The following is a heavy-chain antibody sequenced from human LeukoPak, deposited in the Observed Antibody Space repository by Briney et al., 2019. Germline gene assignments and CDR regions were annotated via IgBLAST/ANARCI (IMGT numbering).Heavy chain of an antibody. V-gene: IGHV4-34*12. D-gene: IGHD6-13*01. Sequence: PSETLSLTCAVYGGSFSGYSWSWIRQPPGKGLEWVGEMIHSGSTNYNPSLKSRVTISVDTSKNQFSLKVSSVTAADTAVYYCARSMVLIAAAGKGFDYWGQGTVVTVSS. CDR3: ARSMVLIAAAGKGFDY. CDR1: GGSFSGYS. J-gene: IGHJ4*02. CDR2: MIHSGST.